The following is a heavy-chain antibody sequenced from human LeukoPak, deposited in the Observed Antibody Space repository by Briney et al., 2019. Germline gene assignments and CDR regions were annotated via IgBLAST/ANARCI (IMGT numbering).Heavy chain of an antibody. CDR3: ARGCRDGYSNYWYFDL. J-gene: IGHJ2*01. V-gene: IGHV4-61*02. D-gene: IGHD5-24*01. Sequence: SETLSLTCSVSGGSISRGTYYWSWLRQPAGKGLEWIGRINTSGTTNYDPSLKSRVTISVDTSENQFSLRLSSVTAADTAVYYCARGCRDGYSNYWYFDLWGRGTLVTVSS. CDR1: GGSISRGTYY. CDR2: INTSGTT.